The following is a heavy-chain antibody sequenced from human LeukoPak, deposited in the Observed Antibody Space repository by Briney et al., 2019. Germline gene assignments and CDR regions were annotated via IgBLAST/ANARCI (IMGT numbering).Heavy chain of an antibody. CDR2: IYYSGST. Sequence: SETLSLTCTVSDGSISSSSYYWGWIRQPPGKGLEWIGSIYYSGSTYYNPSLKSRVTISVDTSKNQFSLKLSSVTAADTAVYYCARHRVGGYGSYFDYWGQGTLVTVSS. CDR3: ARHRVGGYGSYFDY. D-gene: IGHD5-12*01. J-gene: IGHJ4*02. CDR1: DGSISSSSYY. V-gene: IGHV4-39*01.